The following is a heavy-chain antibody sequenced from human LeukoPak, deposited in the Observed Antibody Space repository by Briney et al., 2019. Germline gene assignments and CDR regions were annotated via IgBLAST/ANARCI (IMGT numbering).Heavy chain of an antibody. V-gene: IGHV1-2*02. CDR3: ARGVFYDFWSGYFG. J-gene: IGHJ4*02. CDR2: INPNSGGT. CDR1: GYTFTGYY. Sequence: ASVKVSCKASGYTFTGYYMHWVRQAPGQGLEWMGWINPNSGGTNYAQKFQGRVTMTRDTSITTAYMELSRLRSDDTAVYYCARGVFYDFWSGYFGWGQGTLVTVSS. D-gene: IGHD3-3*01.